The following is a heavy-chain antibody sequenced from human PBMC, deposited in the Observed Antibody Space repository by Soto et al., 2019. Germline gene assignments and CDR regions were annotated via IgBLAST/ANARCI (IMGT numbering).Heavy chain of an antibody. V-gene: IGHV3-21*06. J-gene: IGHJ4*02. CDR1: GFTFTRYS. CDR3: ARESEDLTSNFDY. Sequence: PGGSLRLSXAASGFTFTRYSMNWVRQAPGKGLEWVSSISSTTNYIYYGDSMKGRFTISRDNAKNSLYLEMNSLRAEDTAVYYCARESEDLTSNFDYWGQGTLVTSPQ. CDR2: ISSTTNYI.